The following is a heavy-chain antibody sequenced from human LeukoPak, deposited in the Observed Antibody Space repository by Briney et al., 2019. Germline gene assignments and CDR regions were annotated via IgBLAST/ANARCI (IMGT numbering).Heavy chain of an antibody. J-gene: IGHJ4*02. CDR2: IRTDGGTT. Sequence: GGSLRLSCAASGIAFSTYWMHWVRLAPGKGLMWVSRIRTDGGTTYYADSVKGRFTVSRDNAKDTLYLQLNSLRVEDTAVYYCVTDRSWGGFDNWGQGTLVTVSS. V-gene: IGHV3-74*01. CDR3: VTDRSWGGFDN. CDR1: GIAFSTYW. D-gene: IGHD3-16*01.